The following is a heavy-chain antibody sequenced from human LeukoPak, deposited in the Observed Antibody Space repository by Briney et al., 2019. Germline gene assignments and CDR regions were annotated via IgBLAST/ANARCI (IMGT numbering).Heavy chain of an antibody. Sequence: QAGGSLRISCTASGFSFDSHSMSWVRQAPGKGLEWIAFIGSRSSPIYYGDSVRGRFTVSRDNAQKSMYLQMDTLGLDDTAVYFCARDLGDGEYFFDFWGQGTLVTVSS. CDR1: GFSFDSHS. J-gene: IGHJ4*02. D-gene: IGHD3-10*01. CDR3: ARDLGDGEYFFDF. CDR2: IGSRSSPI. V-gene: IGHV3-48*04.